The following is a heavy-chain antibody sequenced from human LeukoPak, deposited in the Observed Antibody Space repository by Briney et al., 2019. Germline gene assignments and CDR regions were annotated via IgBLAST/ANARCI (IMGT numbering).Heavy chain of an antibody. D-gene: IGHD3-22*01. Sequence: GESQKISCNGSGYSFTSYWIGWVRQMRGKGLEWMGIIYCGDSDTRYSPYFEGQVIISADKSISTAYQQWSSLKASDTAMYYCARTRRDSSGYYSSFDYWGQGTLVTVSS. CDR2: IYCGDSDT. J-gene: IGHJ4*02. CDR1: GYSFTSYW. CDR3: ARTRRDSSGYYSSFDY. V-gene: IGHV5-51*01.